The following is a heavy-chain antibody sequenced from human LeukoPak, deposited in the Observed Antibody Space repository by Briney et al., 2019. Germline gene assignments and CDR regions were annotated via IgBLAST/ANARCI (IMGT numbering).Heavy chain of an antibody. CDR1: GFSFTSYW. V-gene: IGHV5-51*01. CDR3: ARQDIVIVPTAPPGAFDI. D-gene: IGHD2-2*01. J-gene: IGHJ3*02. CDR2: IYPGDSDT. Sequence: RGESLKISCRGSGFSFTSYWIGWVRQMPGKGLEWMGIIYPGDSDTRYSPSFQGQVTVSVDKSITTAYLQWSSLKASDTAMYYCARQDIVIVPTAPPGAFDIWGQGTMVTVSS.